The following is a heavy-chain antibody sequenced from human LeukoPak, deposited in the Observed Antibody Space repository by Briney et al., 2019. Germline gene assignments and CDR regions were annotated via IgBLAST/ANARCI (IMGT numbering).Heavy chain of an antibody. V-gene: IGHV3-11*01. J-gene: IGHJ4*02. D-gene: IGHD3-22*01. Sequence: GGSLRLSCAASGFTFSDYYMSWIRQAPGKGLEWVSYISSSGSTIYYADSVKGRFTISRDSAKNSLYLQMNSLRAEDTAVYYCARPLTYYYDSSGYLGYWGQGTLVTVSS. CDR2: ISSSGSTI. CDR1: GFTFSDYY. CDR3: ARPLTYYYDSSGYLGY.